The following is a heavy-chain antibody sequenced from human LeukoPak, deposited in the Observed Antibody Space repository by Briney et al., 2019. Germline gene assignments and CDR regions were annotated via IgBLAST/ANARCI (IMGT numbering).Heavy chain of an antibody. J-gene: IGHJ6*03. V-gene: IGHV3-33*06. D-gene: IGHD2-2*01. CDR3: AKDRCSSTSWPDYYMDV. CDR2: IWYDGSNK. CDR1: GFTFSSYD. Sequence: GGSLRLSCAASGFTFSSYDMHWLRQAPGKGLEWVAVIWYDGSNKYYADSVKGRFTISRDNSKNTLDLQMNSLRAEDTAVYYCAKDRCSSTSWPDYYMDVWGKGTTVTVSS.